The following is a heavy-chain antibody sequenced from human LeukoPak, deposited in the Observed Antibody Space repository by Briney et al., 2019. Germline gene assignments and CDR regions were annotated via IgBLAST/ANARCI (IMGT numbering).Heavy chain of an antibody. Sequence: PGGSLRLSCAASGFTFSSHWMSWVRQAPGKGLEWVANINQDGGEKYYVDSVRGRFTISRDNAKNSLYLQMNSLRVEDTAVYYCARDHVVDGLVFDYWGQGALVTVSS. J-gene: IGHJ4*02. V-gene: IGHV3-7*01. CDR2: INQDGGEK. D-gene: IGHD2-15*01. CDR1: GFTFSSHW. CDR3: ARDHVVDGLVFDY.